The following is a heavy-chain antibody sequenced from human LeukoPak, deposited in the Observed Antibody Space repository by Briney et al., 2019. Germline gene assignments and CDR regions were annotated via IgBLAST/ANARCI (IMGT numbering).Heavy chain of an antibody. Sequence: GGSLRLSCAASGFTFDDYAMHWVRQAPGKGLEWVSLISWDGGSTYYADSVKGRFTISRDNSKNSLYLQMNSLRAEDTALYYCAKDITGKGTPTGYMDVWGKGTTVTVSS. CDR1: GFTFDDYA. CDR3: AKDITGKGTPTGYMDV. D-gene: IGHD1-20*01. V-gene: IGHV3-43D*03. CDR2: ISWDGGST. J-gene: IGHJ6*03.